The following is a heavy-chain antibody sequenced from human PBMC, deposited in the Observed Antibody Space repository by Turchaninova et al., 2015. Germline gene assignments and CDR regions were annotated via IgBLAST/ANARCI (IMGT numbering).Heavy chain of an antibody. Sequence: EVQLVESGGGLVKPGGSLRRTCAAPDFTFDNPWRSLGRQATGKRLEWVCLIKSTTHGGTTDYAAPVKGRFTFSRDDSKNTLFLQMNSLLTEDTAVYYCTTVGCTSTSCYTNYWGQGTLVTVSS. V-gene: IGHV3-15*01. CDR1: DFTFDNPW. J-gene: IGHJ4*02. CDR2: IKSTTHGGTT. CDR3: TTVGCTSTSCYTNY. D-gene: IGHD2-2*02.